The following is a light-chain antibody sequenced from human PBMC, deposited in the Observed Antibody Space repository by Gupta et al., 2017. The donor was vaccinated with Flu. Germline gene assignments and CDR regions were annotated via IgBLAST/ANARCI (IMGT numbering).Light chain of an antibody. V-gene: IGKV1-5*03. J-gene: IGKJ1*01. CDR3: QQYNTYPWT. CDR1: QSISSW. Sequence: DIQMTQSPSTLSASVGDRVTITCRASQSISSWLAWYQQKPGKAPNLLIYKASSLESGVPSRFSGGGSGTEFTLTISCLQPDDFATYYCQQYNTYPWTCGQGTRVEIK. CDR2: KAS.